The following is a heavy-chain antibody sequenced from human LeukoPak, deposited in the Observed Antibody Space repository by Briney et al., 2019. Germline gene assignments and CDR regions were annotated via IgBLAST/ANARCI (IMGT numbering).Heavy chain of an antibody. CDR1: GGSISSGGYY. CDR3: ARGHDSSGYYY. Sequence: SETLSLTCAVSGGSISSGGYYWSWIRQPPGKGLEWIGEINHSGSTNYNPSLKSRVTISVDTSKNQFSLKLSSVTAADTAVYYCARGHDSSGYYYWGQGTLVTVSS. J-gene: IGHJ4*02. V-gene: IGHV4-34*01. D-gene: IGHD3-22*01. CDR2: INHSGST.